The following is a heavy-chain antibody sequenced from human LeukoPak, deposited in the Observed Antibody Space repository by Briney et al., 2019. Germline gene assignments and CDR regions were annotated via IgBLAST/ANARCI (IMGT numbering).Heavy chain of an antibody. J-gene: IGHJ4*02. CDR2: INPNSGGT. Sequence: GASVKVSCKASGYTFTGYYMHWVRQAPGQGLGWMGRINPNSGGTNYAQKFQGRVTMTRDTSISTAYMELSRLRSDGTAVYYCARLYSSGWYEDYWGQGTLVTVSS. CDR3: ARLYSSGWYEDY. V-gene: IGHV1-2*06. CDR1: GYTFTGYY. D-gene: IGHD6-19*01.